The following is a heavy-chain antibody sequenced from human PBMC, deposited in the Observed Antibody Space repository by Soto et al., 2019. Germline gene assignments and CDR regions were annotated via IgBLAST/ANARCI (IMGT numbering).Heavy chain of an antibody. Sequence: SETLSLTCGVYGGSFRNYYWIWVRQPPGKGLEWIGEVNHSGEATHNPSLQSRITISLDTSKNQFSLKLDSVTVADTAVYYCSRIDHRFLEWLFPDSWGQGTLVTVSS. CDR1: GGSFRNYY. CDR3: SRIDHRFLEWLFPDS. V-gene: IGHV4-34*06. CDR2: VNHSGEA. J-gene: IGHJ4*02. D-gene: IGHD3-3*01.